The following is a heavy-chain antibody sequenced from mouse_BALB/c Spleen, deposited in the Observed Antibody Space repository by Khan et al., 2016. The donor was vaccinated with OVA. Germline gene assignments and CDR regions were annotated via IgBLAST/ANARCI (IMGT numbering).Heavy chain of an antibody. CDR3: ARLAYYYDSEGFAY. Sequence: DVQLVESGGDLVKPEGSLKLSCAASGFTFSTYGMSWVRQTPDKRLEWVATISSGGSYTYYPDSVQGRFTISRDNAKNTLYLQMRSLKSEDTAMFYCARLAYYYDSEGFAYWGQGTLVTVSA. D-gene: IGHD1-1*01. CDR2: ISSGGSYT. J-gene: IGHJ3*01. V-gene: IGHV5-6*01. CDR1: GFTFSTYG.